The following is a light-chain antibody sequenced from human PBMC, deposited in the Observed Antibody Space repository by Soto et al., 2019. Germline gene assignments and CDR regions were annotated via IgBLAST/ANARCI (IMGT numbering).Light chain of an antibody. CDR2: DTT. V-gene: IGLV7-46*01. CDR1: TGAVTSGHF. Sequence: QAVVTQEPSLTVSPGGTVTLTCDSSTGAVTSGHFPHWFQQRPGQAPRTLIYDTTNRHSWTPARFSGSLLGGKAALTLSGAQPEDEAEYYCLLSYNGGRIFGGGTQLTVL. CDR3: LLSYNGGRI. J-gene: IGLJ7*01.